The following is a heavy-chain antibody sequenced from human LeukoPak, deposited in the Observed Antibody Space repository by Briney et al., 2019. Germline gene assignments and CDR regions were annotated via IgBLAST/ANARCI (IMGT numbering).Heavy chain of an antibody. CDR1: GFTFSDYY. CDR2: ISSSGSTI. Sequence: PGGSLRLSCAASGFTFSDYYMSWIRQAPGKGLEWVSYISSSGSTIYYADSVKGRFTISRDNAKNSLYLQMNSLRAEDTAVYYCARAGYCSSTSCYLPGANLTDVWGKGTTVTVSS. V-gene: IGHV3-11*04. CDR3: ARAGYCSSTSCYLPGANLTDV. J-gene: IGHJ6*04. D-gene: IGHD2-2*01.